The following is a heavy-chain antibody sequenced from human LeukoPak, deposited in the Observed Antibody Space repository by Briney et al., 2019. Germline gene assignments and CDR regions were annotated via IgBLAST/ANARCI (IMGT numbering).Heavy chain of an antibody. V-gene: IGHV4-39*01. Sequence: PSETLSLTCTVSGGSISSSSYYWGWIRQPPGKGLEWIGSIYYSGSTYYNPSLKSRVTISVDTSKNQFSLKLSSVTAADTAVYCCARLLLFPWYYFDYWGQGALVTVSS. D-gene: IGHD2-15*01. CDR3: ARLLLFPWYYFDY. CDR2: IYYSGST. CDR1: GGSISSSSYY. J-gene: IGHJ4*02.